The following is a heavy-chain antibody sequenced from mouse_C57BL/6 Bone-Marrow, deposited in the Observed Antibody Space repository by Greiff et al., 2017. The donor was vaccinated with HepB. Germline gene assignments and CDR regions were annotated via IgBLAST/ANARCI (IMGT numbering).Heavy chain of an antibody. D-gene: IGHD1-1*01. CDR1: GYTFTSYG. CDR2: IYIGNGYT. J-gene: IGHJ1*03. V-gene: IGHV1-58*01. CDR3: AKGCYGSSYWYFDV. Sequence: EVQLQQSGAELVRPGSSVKMSCKTTGYTFTSYGINWVKQRPGQGLEWIGYIYIGNGYTEYNEKFKGKATLTSDTSSSTAYMQLSSLTSEDSAIYFCAKGCYGSSYWYFDVWGTGTTVTVSS.